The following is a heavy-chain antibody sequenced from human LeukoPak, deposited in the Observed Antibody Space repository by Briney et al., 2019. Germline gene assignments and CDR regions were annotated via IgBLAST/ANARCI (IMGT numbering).Heavy chain of an antibody. CDR1: AFTFNSYS. V-gene: IGHV3-21*01. J-gene: IGHJ4*02. Sequence: GGSLRLSCAASAFTFNSYSMSWVRQAPGKGLEWVASITSTSVSTYYADSVKGRFTISRDNTKNSLYLQMNSLRAEDTAVYYCVGGDYWGQGTLVTVSS. CDR3: VGGDY. CDR2: ITSTSVST.